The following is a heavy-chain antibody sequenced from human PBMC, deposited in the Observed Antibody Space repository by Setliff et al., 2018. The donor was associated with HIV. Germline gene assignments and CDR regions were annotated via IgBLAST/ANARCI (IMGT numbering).Heavy chain of an antibody. V-gene: IGHV1-2*02. J-gene: IGHJ4*02. CDR3: ARAQAATPSYYFDRSGYYPYYFDY. D-gene: IGHD3-22*01. Sequence: GASVKVSCKASGYPFTSYGLCWVRQAPGQGLEWMGWINPNSGDTNYAQKFQDRVTMTRDTSISTAYMELSRLRSDDTAVYYCARAQAATPSYYFDRSGYYPYYFDYWGQGTLVTVSS. CDR2: INPNSGDT. CDR1: GYPFTSYG.